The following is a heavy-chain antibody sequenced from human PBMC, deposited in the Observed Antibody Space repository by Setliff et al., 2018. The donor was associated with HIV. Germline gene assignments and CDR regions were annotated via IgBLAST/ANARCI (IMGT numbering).Heavy chain of an antibody. CDR3: TRDRWLGSDPDTFDI. V-gene: IGHV3-48*04. J-gene: IGHJ3*02. D-gene: IGHD3-10*01. Sequence: GGSLRLSCVASGFSFRSYSMNWVRQAPGKGLEWISYISPSSDGNDYADSVKGRFTISRDNAKNSLYLQMNSLTAEDTAMYFCTRDRWLGSDPDTFDIWGQGTMVTVSS. CDR1: GFSFRSYS. CDR2: ISPSSDGN.